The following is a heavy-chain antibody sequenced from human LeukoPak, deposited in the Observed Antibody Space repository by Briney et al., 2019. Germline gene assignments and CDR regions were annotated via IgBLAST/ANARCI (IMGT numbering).Heavy chain of an antibody. CDR3: AREIIGGTDRRYCSGGSCYSY. D-gene: IGHD2-15*01. CDR2: INHSGST. CDR1: GGSFSGYY. V-gene: IGHV4-34*01. Sequence: SETLSLTCAVYGGSFSGYYWSWIRQPPGKGLEWIGEINHSGSTNYNPSLKSRVTISVDRSKNQFSLKLSSVTAADTAVYYCAREIIGGTDRRYCSGGSCYSYWGQGTLVTVSS. J-gene: IGHJ4*02.